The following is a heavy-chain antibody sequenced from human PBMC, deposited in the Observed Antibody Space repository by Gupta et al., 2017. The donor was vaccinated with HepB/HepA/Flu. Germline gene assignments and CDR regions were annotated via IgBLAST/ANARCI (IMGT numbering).Heavy chain of an antibody. J-gene: IGHJ4*02. Sequence: QVQLVQSGAEVKKPGSSVKVSCKASRGIFRNYAITWVRQAPGQGLEWMGGIIPSSATTNYAQKFRGRLTIIADESTSTAYMELSSLRSEDTAIYVCATDHTSYYFDYWGQGTLVTVSS. CDR2: IIPSSATT. D-gene: IGHD2/OR15-2a*01. CDR3: ATDHTSYYFDY. CDR1: RGIFRNYA. V-gene: IGHV1-69*01.